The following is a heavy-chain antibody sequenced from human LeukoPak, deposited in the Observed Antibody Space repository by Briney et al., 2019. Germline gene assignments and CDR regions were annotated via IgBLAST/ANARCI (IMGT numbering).Heavy chain of an antibody. CDR2: INHSGST. D-gene: IGHD2-15*01. V-gene: IGHV4-34*01. Sequence: SETLSLTCAVYGGSFSDYYWTWIRQPPGKGLEWIGEINHSGSTNNNPSLKSRVTISVDTSKNQFSLKLSSVTAADTAMYYCARGLGFCSGGSCSFAWFDPWGQGTLVTVSS. CDR1: GGSFSDYY. J-gene: IGHJ5*02. CDR3: ARGLGFCSGGSCSFAWFDP.